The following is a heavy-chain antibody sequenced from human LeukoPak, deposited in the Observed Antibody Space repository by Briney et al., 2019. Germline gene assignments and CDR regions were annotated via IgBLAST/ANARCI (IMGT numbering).Heavy chain of an antibody. D-gene: IGHD6-25*01. CDR2: IYTNGIT. CDR3: ARARSPTISAAGACFDY. Sequence: TPSETLSLTCTVSDVSISSYYWNWIRQPAGKGLEWIGRIYTNGITNYSPSLKSRVTMSVGTSKNQFSLNLNSVTAADTAVYYCARARSPTISAAGACFDYWGQGILVTVSS. J-gene: IGHJ4*02. CDR1: DVSISSYY. V-gene: IGHV4-4*07.